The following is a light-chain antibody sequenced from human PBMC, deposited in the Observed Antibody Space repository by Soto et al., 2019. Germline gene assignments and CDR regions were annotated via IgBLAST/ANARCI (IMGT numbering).Light chain of an antibody. J-gene: IGKJ5*01. V-gene: IGKV3-15*01. CDR2: GAS. CDR3: QQYNNWPPVT. Sequence: EIVMMQSPATLSVSPGERVTLSCRASQSVSSNLAWYQQKSGQAPRLLIYGASTRATGIPARFSGSGSGTEFTLTISSRQSEDVVIYYCQQYNNWPPVTFGQGTRLEIK. CDR1: QSVSSN.